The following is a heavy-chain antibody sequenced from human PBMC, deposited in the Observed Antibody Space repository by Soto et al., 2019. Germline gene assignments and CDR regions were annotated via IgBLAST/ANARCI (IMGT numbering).Heavy chain of an antibody. Sequence: GSLQLACTASGFTFSSYSMNWVRQAPGKGLEWVSYISSSSTIYYADSVKGRFTISRDNAKNSLYLQMNSLRDEDTAVYYCAREYDHDLWFGESQVAGMDVWGQGATVTVYS. CDR3: AREYDHDLWFGESQVAGMDV. CDR2: ISSSSTI. CDR1: GFTFSSYS. J-gene: IGHJ6*02. D-gene: IGHD3-10*01. V-gene: IGHV3-48*02.